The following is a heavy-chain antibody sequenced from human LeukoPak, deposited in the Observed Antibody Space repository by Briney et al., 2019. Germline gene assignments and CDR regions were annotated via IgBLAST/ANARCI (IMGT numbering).Heavy chain of an antibody. CDR1: GDSVSSNSAA. V-gene: IGHV6-1*01. J-gene: IGHJ4*02. Sequence: SQTLSLTCAISGDSVSSNSAAWNWIRQSPSRGLEWLGRTYYRSKWNNNYAVSMKSRITITPGTSKNQFSLQVNSVTPEDTAVYYCARSGVTFDYWGQGTLVTVSS. D-gene: IGHD2-8*01. CDR2: TYYRSKWNN. CDR3: ARSGVTFDY.